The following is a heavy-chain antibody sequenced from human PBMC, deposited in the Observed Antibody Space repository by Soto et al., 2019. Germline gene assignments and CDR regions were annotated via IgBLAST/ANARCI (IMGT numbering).Heavy chain of an antibody. CDR3: ARSVTP. CDR2: IYYSGSS. Sequence: QVQLQESGPGLVKPSQTLSLTCTVSGGSISSGGYYWSWIRQHPGKVLEWIGYIYYSGSSYYNLSLKGRFTIPVDSSKTRFSLKLSSVTAADRAVYYCARSVTPLGQATLVTVSS. V-gene: IGHV4-31*03. CDR1: GGSISSGGYY. D-gene: IGHD3-10*01. J-gene: IGHJ5*02.